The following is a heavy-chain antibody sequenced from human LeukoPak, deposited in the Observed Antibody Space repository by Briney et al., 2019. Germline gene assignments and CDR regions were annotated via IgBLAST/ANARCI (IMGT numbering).Heavy chain of an antibody. CDR2: MNPNSGNT. CDR3: ARYCSSTSCYDFPYYYYGMDV. CDR1: GYTFTSYD. V-gene: IGHV1-8*01. J-gene: IGHJ6*02. D-gene: IGHD2-2*01. Sequence: ASVKVSCKASGYTFTSYDINWVRQATGRGLEWMGWMNPNSGNTGYAQKFQGRVTMTRNTSISTAYMELSSLRSEDSAVYYCARYCSSTSCYDFPYYYYGMDVWGQGTTVTVSS.